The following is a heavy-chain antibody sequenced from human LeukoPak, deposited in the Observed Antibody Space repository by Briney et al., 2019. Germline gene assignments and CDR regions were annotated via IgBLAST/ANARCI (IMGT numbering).Heavy chain of an antibody. V-gene: IGHV4-59*01. Sequence: SETLSLTCTVSGGSISSYYWSWSRQPPGKGLEWIGYINYSGSTNYNPSLKSRITISVDTSRNQFSLKLTSVTAADTAVYYCARATDSNGWLFDYWGQGTLVTVSS. CDR3: ARATDSNGWLFDY. D-gene: IGHD6-19*01. J-gene: IGHJ4*02. CDR2: INYSGST. CDR1: GGSISSYY.